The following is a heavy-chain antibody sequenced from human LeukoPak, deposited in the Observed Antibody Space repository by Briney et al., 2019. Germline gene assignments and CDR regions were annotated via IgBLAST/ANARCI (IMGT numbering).Heavy chain of an antibody. CDR1: GGSISSGGYY. D-gene: IGHD6-13*01. CDR2: IYYSGST. V-gene: IGHV4-31*03. J-gene: IGHJ4*02. Sequence: PSETLSLTCTVSGGSISSGGYYWSWIRQHPGKGLEWIGYIYYSGSTYYNPSLKSRVTISVDTSKNQFSLKLSSVTAADTAVYYCARGLVSSARVLQQLVNSLSFDYWGQGTLVTVSS. CDR3: ARGLVSSARVLQQLVNSLSFDY.